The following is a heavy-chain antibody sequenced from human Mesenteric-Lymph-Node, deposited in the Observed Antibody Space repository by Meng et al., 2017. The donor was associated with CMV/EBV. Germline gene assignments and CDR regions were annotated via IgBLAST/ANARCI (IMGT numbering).Heavy chain of an antibody. CDR2: INHSGST. CDR3: ARHQRWLKSEGGFNY. Sequence: QVQLQQWGAGLLKPSETLSLTCVVYGGSFSGYYWSWIRQPPGKGLEWIGEINHSGSTNYNPSLKSRVTISVDTSKNQFSLKLSSVTAADTAVYYCARHQRWLKSEGGFNYWGQGTLVTVSS. J-gene: IGHJ4*02. CDR1: GGSFSGYY. D-gene: IGHD4-23*01. V-gene: IGHV4-34*01.